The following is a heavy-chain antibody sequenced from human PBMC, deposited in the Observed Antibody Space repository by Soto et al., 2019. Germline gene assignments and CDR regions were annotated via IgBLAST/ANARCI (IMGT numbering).Heavy chain of an antibody. CDR1: GGTFSSYA. CDR2: IIPIFGTA. Sequence: SVKVSCKASGGTFSSYAISWVRQAPGQGLEWMGGIIPIFGTANYAQKFQGRVTITADESTSTAYMELSSLRSEDTAVYYCANNHRGHLLAEIYPDPGIYYYSMDVWGQGTTGTVS. CDR3: ANNHRGHLLAEIYPDPGIYYYSMDV. V-gene: IGHV1-69*13. D-gene: IGHD1-1*01. J-gene: IGHJ6*02.